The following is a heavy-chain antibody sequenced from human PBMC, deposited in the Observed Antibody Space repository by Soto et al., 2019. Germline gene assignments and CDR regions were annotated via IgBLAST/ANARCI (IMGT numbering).Heavy chain of an antibody. Sequence: QVQLAESGGGVVQPGTSLRLSCAASGFTFSSHAMHWVRQAPGKGLEWVALISSDGGNKYYIDSVKGRFTISRDNSKNSLSLQMNSLRAEYTAVYYCARDHEGSGTYFDYWGQGTLVTVSS. V-gene: IGHV3-30*03. CDR3: ARDHEGSGTYFDY. CDR2: ISSDGGNK. CDR1: GFTFSSHA. D-gene: IGHD1-26*01. J-gene: IGHJ4*02.